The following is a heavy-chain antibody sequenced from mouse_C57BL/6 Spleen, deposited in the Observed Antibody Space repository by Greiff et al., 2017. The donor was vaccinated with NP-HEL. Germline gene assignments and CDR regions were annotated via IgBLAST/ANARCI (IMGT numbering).Heavy chain of an antibody. CDR1: GFTFSSYG. V-gene: IGHV5-6*01. Sequence: EVQRVESGGDLVKPGGSLKLSCAASGFTFSSYGMSWVRQTPDKRLEWVATISSGGSYTYYPDNVKGRFTISRDNAKNTLYLHMSSMKYEDTAMYYCARNGSWFAYWGKGTLVTVSA. J-gene: IGHJ3*01. CDR3: ARNGSWFAY. CDR2: ISSGGSYT.